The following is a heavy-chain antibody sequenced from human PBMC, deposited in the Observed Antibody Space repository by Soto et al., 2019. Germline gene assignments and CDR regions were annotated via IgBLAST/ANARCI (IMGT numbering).Heavy chain of an antibody. Sequence: QVQLQESGPGLVKPSETLSLTCTVSGGSISSYYWSWIRQPPGKGLEWIGYIYYSGSTNYNPSPKSRVPISVDTSKDQFSLKLSSVTAADTAVYSCARGTWIQLWFDWGQGTLVTVSS. V-gene: IGHV4-59*01. CDR3: ARGTWIQLWFD. D-gene: IGHD5-18*01. CDR1: GGSISSYY. J-gene: IGHJ4*02. CDR2: IYYSGST.